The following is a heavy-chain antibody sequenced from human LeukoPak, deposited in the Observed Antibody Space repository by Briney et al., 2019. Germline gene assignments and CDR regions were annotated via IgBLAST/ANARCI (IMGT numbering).Heavy chain of an antibody. CDR2: MNSAGTTI. Sequence: GGSLRLSCAASGFTFSTYAMTWVRRAPGEGLVWVARMNSAGTTINYADSVKGRFTISRDNVRNTLHLQMNNLSLEDTAVYFCIREVQVRASASLGLWGRGTLVTVS. D-gene: IGHD1-1*01. CDR3: IREVQVRASASLGL. V-gene: IGHV3-74*01. J-gene: IGHJ4*01. CDR1: GFTFSTYA.